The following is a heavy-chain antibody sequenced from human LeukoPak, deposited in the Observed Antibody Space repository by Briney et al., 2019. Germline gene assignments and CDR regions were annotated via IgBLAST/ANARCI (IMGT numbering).Heavy chain of an antibody. CDR1: GFTFSSYS. CDR3: ARDYYGSGVQIDY. J-gene: IGHJ4*02. Sequence: PGGSLRLSCAASGFTFSSYSMNWVRQAPGKGLEWVSSISSSSSYIYYADSVKGRFTISRDNAKNSLYLQMNSLRAEDTAVYYCARDYYGSGVQIDYWGQGTLVTVSS. D-gene: IGHD3-10*01. CDR2: ISSSSSYI. V-gene: IGHV3-21*01.